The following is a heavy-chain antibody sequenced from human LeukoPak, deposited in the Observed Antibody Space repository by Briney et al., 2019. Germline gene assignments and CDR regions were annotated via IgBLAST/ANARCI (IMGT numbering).Heavy chain of an antibody. D-gene: IGHD2-15*01. CDR3: ARVKEGYCSGGSCYSSAFDI. CDR1: GFTFSSYS. Sequence: PGGSLRLSCAASGFTFSSYSMNWVRQAPGKGLEWVSSISSSSSYIYYADSVKGRFTISRDNAKNSLYLQMNSLRAEDTAVYYCARVKEGYCSGGSCYSSAFDIWGQGTMVTVSS. J-gene: IGHJ3*02. CDR2: ISSSSSYI. V-gene: IGHV3-21*01.